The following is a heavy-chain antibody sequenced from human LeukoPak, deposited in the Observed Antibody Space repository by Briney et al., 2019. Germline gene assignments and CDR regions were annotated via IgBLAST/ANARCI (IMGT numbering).Heavy chain of an antibody. J-gene: IGHJ1*01. D-gene: IGHD3-22*01. V-gene: IGHV4-31*03. CDR1: GGSISSGGYY. Sequence: PSETLSLTCTVSGGSISSGGYYWSWIRQHPGKGLEWIGYIYYSGSTYYNPSLKSRVTISVDTSKNQFSLELSSVTAADTAVYYCARAGDSSGYYSYVYFQHWGQGTLVTVSS. CDR2: IYYSGST. CDR3: ARAGDSSGYYSYVYFQH.